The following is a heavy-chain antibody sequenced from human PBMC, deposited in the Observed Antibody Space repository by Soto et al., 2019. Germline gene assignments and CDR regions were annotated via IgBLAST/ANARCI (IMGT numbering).Heavy chain of an antibody. CDR1: GFTFSSYS. V-gene: IGHV3-21*01. Sequence: GGSLRLSCAASGFTFSSYSMNWVRQAPGKGLEWVSSISSSSSYIYYADSVKGRFTISRDNAKNSLYLQMNSLRAEDTAVYYCARALRHSYGYVDYWGQGTLVTV. CDR3: ARALRHSYGYVDY. D-gene: IGHD5-18*01. CDR2: ISSSSSYI. J-gene: IGHJ4*02.